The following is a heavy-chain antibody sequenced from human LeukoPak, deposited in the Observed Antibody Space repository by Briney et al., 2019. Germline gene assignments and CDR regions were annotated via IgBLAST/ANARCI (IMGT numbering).Heavy chain of an antibody. V-gene: IGHV1-69*06. CDR2: IIPIFGTA. CDR3: QVGLERPDSYYYYYMDV. Sequence: GASVKVSCKASGYTFTSYAISWVRQAPGQGLEWMGGIIPIFGTANYAQKFQGRVTITADKSTSTAYMELSSLRSEDTAVYYCQVGLERPDSYYYYYMDVWGKGTTVTVSS. D-gene: IGHD1-1*01. CDR1: GYTFTSYA. J-gene: IGHJ6*03.